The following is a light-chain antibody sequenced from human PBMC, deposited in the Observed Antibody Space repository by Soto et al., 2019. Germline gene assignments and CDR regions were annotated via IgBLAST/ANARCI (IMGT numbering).Light chain of an antibody. CDR1: QNINTY. Sequence: DIQMTQSPYSLSAALGVRFTIACRPSQNINTYSNWYQQKPGKAPKLLIFDAASLQNAVPSRFSRGGSRTDFTLTIPSLQPEDFATYYCQQTSSAPFTFGPGTKVDIK. V-gene: IGKV1-39*01. J-gene: IGKJ3*01. CDR2: DAA. CDR3: QQTSSAPFT.